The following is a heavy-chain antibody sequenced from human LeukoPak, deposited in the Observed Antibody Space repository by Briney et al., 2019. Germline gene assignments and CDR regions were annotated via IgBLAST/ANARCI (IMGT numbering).Heavy chain of an antibody. Sequence: GESLKISCKGSGYTSASNWIGWVRQMPGKGLEWMGRIDPSDSYTNYSPSFQGHVTISADKSISTAYLQWSSLKASDTAMYYCAIGYCSGGSCYNLNWFDPWGQGTLVTVSS. J-gene: IGHJ5*02. D-gene: IGHD2-15*01. CDR3: AIGYCSGGSCYNLNWFDP. CDR1: GYTSASNW. CDR2: IDPSDSYT. V-gene: IGHV5-10-1*01.